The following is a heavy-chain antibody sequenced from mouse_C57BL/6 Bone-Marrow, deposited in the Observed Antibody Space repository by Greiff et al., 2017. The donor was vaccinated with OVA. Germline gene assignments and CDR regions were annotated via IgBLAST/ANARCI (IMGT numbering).Heavy chain of an antibody. Sequence: DVKLVESGGGLVQPGGSLKLSCAASGFTFSDYYMYWVRQTPEKRLEWVAYISNGGGSTYYPDTVKGRFTISRDNAKNTLYLQMSRLKSEATAMYYCARPLWSYAMDYWGQGTSVTVSS. J-gene: IGHJ4*01. CDR3: ARPLWSYAMDY. CDR1: GFTFSDYY. CDR2: ISNGGGST. V-gene: IGHV5-12*01. D-gene: IGHD1-1*02.